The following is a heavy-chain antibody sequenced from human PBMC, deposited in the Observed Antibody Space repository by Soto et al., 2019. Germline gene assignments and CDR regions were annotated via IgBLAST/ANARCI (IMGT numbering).Heavy chain of an antibody. CDR3: ARAAADAGKVGSVYYGMDV. CDR1: GYTFTGYY. J-gene: IGHJ6*02. D-gene: IGHD1-26*01. Sequence: ASVKVSCKASGYTFTGYYMHWVRQAPGQGLEWMGWINPNSGGTNYAQKFQGWVTMTRDTSISTAYMELSRLRSDDTAVYYCARAAADAGKVGSVYYGMDVWGQGTTVTV. CDR2: INPNSGGT. V-gene: IGHV1-2*04.